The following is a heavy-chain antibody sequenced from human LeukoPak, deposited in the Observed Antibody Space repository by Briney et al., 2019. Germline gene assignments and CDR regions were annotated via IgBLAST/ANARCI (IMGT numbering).Heavy chain of an antibody. CDR2: VHDSGET. J-gene: IGHJ4*02. CDR3: AKKRNGISYFDS. CDR1: GHSISSADW. V-gene: IGHV4-28*01. D-gene: IGHD1-1*01. Sequence: SDTLSLTCAVSGHSISSADWWGWIRQSPGKGLEGIGYVHDSGETHYNPSLKSRVTMSVDKSKNQFSLELTSVTDVDTAVYHCAKKRNGISYFDSWGQGTLVTVSS.